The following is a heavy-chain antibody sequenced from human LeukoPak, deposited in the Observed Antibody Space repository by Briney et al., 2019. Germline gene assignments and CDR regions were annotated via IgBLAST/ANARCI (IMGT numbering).Heavy chain of an antibody. D-gene: IGHD3-22*01. J-gene: IGHJ4*02. V-gene: IGHV1-8*01. CDR3: ARVRSDYYDSSGYYPLDY. CDR2: MNPNSGNT. CDR1: GYTFTSYD. Sequence: ASVKVPCKASGYTFTSYDINWVRQATGQGLEWMGWMNPNSGNTGYAQKFQGRVTMTRNTSISTAYMELSSLRSEDTAVYYCARVRSDYYDSSGYYPLDYWGQGTLVTVSS.